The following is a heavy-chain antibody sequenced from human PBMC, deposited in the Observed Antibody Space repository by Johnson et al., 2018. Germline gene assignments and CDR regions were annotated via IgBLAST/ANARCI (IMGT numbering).Heavy chain of an antibody. CDR2: ISSSSSYI. V-gene: IGHV3-11*06. Sequence: QVQLVESGGGLVKPGGSLRLSCAASGFSFSDYYMSWIRQAPGKGLEWVSYISSSSSYIYYADSVKGRFTISRDNAKNSLYLQMNSLRAEDTAVYYWARDGWWELLQPYAFDIWGQGTMVTVSS. CDR1: GFSFSDYY. D-gene: IGHD1-26*01. J-gene: IGHJ3*02. CDR3: ARDGWWELLQPYAFDI.